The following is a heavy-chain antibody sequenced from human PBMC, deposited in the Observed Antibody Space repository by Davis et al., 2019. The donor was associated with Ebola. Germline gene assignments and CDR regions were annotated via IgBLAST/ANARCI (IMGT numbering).Heavy chain of an antibody. CDR2: SSDNGGRT. Sequence: GESLKISCAASGFSFSSFAMSWVRQAPGKGLEWVSASSDNGGRTYYADSVKGRFTISRDNSKNTLYLQMNSLRAEDTAVYYCAKGEGYFDYWGQGTLVTVSS. V-gene: IGHV3-23*01. J-gene: IGHJ4*02. CDR3: AKGEGYFDY. CDR1: GFSFSSFA. D-gene: IGHD1-26*01.